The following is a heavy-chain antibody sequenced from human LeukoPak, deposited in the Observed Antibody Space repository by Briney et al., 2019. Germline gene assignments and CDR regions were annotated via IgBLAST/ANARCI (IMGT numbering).Heavy chain of an antibody. CDR3: ARGRMYDAFDI. V-gene: IGHV1-18*01. J-gene: IGHJ3*02. CDR1: GYSFTSYG. CDR2: INGYNGNT. Sequence: ASVKVSCKTSGYSFTSYGISWVRQAPGQGLEWMGWINGYNGNTDYAQKFQGRVTVTTDTSTSTVYMGLRSLRSDDTAVYYCARGRMYDAFDIWGQGTMVTVSS. D-gene: IGHD2-15*01.